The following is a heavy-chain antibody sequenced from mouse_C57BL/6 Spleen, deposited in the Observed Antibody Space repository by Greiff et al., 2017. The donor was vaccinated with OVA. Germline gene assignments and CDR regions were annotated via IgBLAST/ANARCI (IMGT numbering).Heavy chain of an antibody. J-gene: IGHJ2*01. CDR3: ARNYYGSSPYFDY. Sequence: QVQLQQPGAELVKPGASVKLSCKASGYTFTSYGMQWVKQRPGQGLEWIGEIDPSDSYTNYNQKFKGKATLTVDTSSSTAYMQLSSLTSEDSAVYYCARNYYGSSPYFDYWGQGTTLTVSS. CDR2: IDPSDSYT. D-gene: IGHD1-1*01. CDR1: GYTFTSYG. V-gene: IGHV1-50*01.